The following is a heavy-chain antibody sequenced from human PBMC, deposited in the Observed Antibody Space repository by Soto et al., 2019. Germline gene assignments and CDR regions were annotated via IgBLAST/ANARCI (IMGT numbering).Heavy chain of an antibody. CDR1: GYTFTSYY. Sequence: QVQLVQSGAEVKKPGASVKVSCKASGYTFTSYYMHWVRQAPGQGLEWMGVINPSGGSTSYAQKVQDRVTMTRDTSTSTVYMELSSLRSEDTAVYYCAREGYSSHWYGVESDYWGQGTLVTVSS. D-gene: IGHD6-13*01. V-gene: IGHV1-46*01. CDR3: AREGYSSHWYGVESDY. CDR2: INPSGGST. J-gene: IGHJ4*02.